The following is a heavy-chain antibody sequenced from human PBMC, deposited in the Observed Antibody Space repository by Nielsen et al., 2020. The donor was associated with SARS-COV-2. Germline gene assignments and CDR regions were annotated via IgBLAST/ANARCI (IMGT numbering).Heavy chain of an antibody. J-gene: IGHJ4*02. CDR3: ARSDILTGQELD. CDR2: INPNSGGT. CDR1: GYTFTGYY. D-gene: IGHD3-9*01. Sequence: ASVKVSCKASGYTFTGYYMHWVRQAPGQGLEWMGRINPNSGGTNYAQKFQGRVTMTRDTSISTAYMELSRLRSDDTAVYYCARSDILTGQELDWGQGTLVTVSS. V-gene: IGHV1-2*06.